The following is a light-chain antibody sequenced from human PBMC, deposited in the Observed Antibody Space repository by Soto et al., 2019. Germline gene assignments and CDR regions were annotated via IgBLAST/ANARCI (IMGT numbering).Light chain of an antibody. CDR2: EVS. CDR3: SSYAGSNSVV. V-gene: IGLV2-8*01. J-gene: IGLJ2*01. CDR1: SSDAGGYNY. Sequence: QSVLTQPPSASGSPGQSVTISCTGTSSDAGGYNYVSWYQQHPGKAPKLIIYEVSKRPSGVPDRFSGSKSGNTASLTVSGLQAEDEADYYCSSYAGSNSVVFGGGTKLTVL.